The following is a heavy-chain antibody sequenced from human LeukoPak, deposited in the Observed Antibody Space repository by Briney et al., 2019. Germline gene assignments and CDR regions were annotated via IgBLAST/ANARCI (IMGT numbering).Heavy chain of an antibody. CDR2: ITSSGNTT. CDR3: AKGRYGGFDY. Sequence: GGSLRLSCAASGFTFSSYEMNWVRQAPGKGLEWVSCITSSGNTTYYADSVKGRLTISRDNAKNSLYLQMNSLRAEDTAVYYCAKGRYGGFDYWGQGTLVTVSS. V-gene: IGHV3-48*03. CDR1: GFTFSSYE. D-gene: IGHD3-10*01. J-gene: IGHJ4*02.